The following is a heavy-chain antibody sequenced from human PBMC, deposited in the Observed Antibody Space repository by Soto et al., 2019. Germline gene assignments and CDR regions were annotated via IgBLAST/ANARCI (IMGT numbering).Heavy chain of an antibody. D-gene: IGHD5-12*01. V-gene: IGHV4-39*01. CDR1: GGSIRSYY. CDR3: ARHTSTINLHFDP. Sequence: SETLSLTCTVSGGSIRSYYWGWIRQPPGKGLEWIGSIYYTGSTYYNPSLKSRVTMSVDASDNQASLKLNSVTAADTAVYYCARHTSTINLHFDPWGQGTTVTVSS. CDR2: IYYTGST. J-gene: IGHJ5*02.